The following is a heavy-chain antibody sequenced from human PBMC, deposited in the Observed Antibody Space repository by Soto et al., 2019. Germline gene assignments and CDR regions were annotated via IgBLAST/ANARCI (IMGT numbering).Heavy chain of an antibody. CDR3: ARILMNYYRLDY. D-gene: IGHD3-10*01. Sequence: PSETLSLTCTVSGASITGTSYWSWIRQPAGKGLEWIGHIYYSGSTYYNPSLKSRAGISVDSSKSQVSLKLTSVTAADTAVYFCARILMNYYRLDYWGQGALVTVSS. CDR1: GASITGTSY. V-gene: IGHV4-30-4*01. CDR2: IYYSGST. J-gene: IGHJ4*02.